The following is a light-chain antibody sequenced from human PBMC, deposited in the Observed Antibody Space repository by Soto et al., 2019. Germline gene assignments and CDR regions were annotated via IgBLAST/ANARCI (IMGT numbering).Light chain of an antibody. J-gene: IGLJ1*01. CDR2: DVS. V-gene: IGLV2-14*03. CDR1: SSDVGGYNY. Sequence: QSVLTQPASLSGSPGQSITISCTGTSSDVGGYNYVSWYQQHPGKAPTLMIYDVSNRPSGVSNRFSGSKSGNTASLTISGLQAEDEADYYCSSYRASSTTHYVFGTGTKLTVL. CDR3: SSYRASSTTHYV.